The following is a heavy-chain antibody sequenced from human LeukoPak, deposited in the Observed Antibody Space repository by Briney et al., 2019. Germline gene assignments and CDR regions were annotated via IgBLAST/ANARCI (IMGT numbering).Heavy chain of an antibody. CDR3: AKEGFCSGGSCYPDY. D-gene: IGHD2-15*01. J-gene: IGHJ4*02. CDR2: IRYDGSNK. Sequence: GGSLRLSCAASGFTFSSYGMHWVRQAPGKGLEWVAFIRYDGSNKYYADSMKGRFTISRDNSKNTLYLQMNSLRAEDTAVYYCAKEGFCSGGSCYPDYWGQGTLVTVSS. CDR1: GFTFSSYG. V-gene: IGHV3-30*02.